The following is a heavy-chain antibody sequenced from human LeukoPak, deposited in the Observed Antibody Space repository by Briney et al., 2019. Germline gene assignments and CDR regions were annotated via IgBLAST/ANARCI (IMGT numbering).Heavy chain of an antibody. CDR3: ARDIGGATGLRY. Sequence: SETLSLTCTVSGGSISGYYWSWIRQPPGKGLEWIGYIYYSGSTNYNPSLKSRVTISVDTSKNRFSLKLSSVTAADTAVYYCARDIGGATGLRYWGQGTLVTVSS. J-gene: IGHJ4*02. D-gene: IGHD1-26*01. V-gene: IGHV4-59*01. CDR1: GGSISGYY. CDR2: IYYSGST.